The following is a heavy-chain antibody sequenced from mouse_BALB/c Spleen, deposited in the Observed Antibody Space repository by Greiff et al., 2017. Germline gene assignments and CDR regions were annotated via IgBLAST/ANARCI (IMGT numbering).Heavy chain of an antibody. V-gene: IGHV3-8*02. Sequence: EVQLQESGPSLVKPSQTLSLTCSVTGDSITSGYWNWIRKFPGNKLEYMGYISYSGGTYYNPSLKSRISITRDTSKNQYYLQLNSVTTEDTATYYCARGWLLRRYAMDYWGQGTSVTVSS. CDR2: ISYSGGT. D-gene: IGHD2-3*01. CDR3: ARGWLLRRYAMDY. J-gene: IGHJ4*01. CDR1: GDSITSGY.